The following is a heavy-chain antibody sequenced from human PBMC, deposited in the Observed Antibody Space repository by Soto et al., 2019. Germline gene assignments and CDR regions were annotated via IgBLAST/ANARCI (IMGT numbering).Heavy chain of an antibody. J-gene: IGHJ4*02. CDR3: ARGEWLQFRNGDIDY. Sequence: QVQLVESGGGVVQPGRSLRLSCAASGFTFSSYAMHWVRQAPGKGLEWVAVISYDGSNKYYADSVKGRFTISRDNSKNPLYLQINSLRAEDTAVYYCARGEWLQFRNGDIDYWGQGTLVTVSS. V-gene: IGHV3-30-3*01. CDR1: GFTFSSYA. CDR2: ISYDGSNK. D-gene: IGHD5-12*01.